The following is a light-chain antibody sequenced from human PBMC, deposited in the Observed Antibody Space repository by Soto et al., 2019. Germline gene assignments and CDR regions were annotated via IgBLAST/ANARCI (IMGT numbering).Light chain of an antibody. CDR1: SSDDGSYNL. J-gene: IGLJ2*01. CDR2: EDD. V-gene: IGLV2-23*01. CDR3: YSYAGLSTSV. Sequence: QSALTQPASVSGSPGQSITISCTGTSSDDGSYNLVSWYQQYPGKAPKLMIYEDDERPSGVSNRVSGSKSGNTASLTISGLQSEDEADSYWYSYAGLSTSVLGGGTQLTV.